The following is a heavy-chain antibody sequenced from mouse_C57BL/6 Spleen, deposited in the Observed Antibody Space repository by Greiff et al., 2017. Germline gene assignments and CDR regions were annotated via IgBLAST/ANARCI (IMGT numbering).Heavy chain of an antibody. V-gene: IGHV2-6-1*01. D-gene: IGHD2-5*01. CDR2: IWSDGST. CDR3: ARHPVSYYSNYDYAMDY. CDR1: GFSLTSYG. Sequence: VQLQESGPGLVAPSQSLSITCTVSGFSLTSYGVHWVRQPPGKGLEWLVVIWSDGSTTYNSALKSRLSISKDNSKSQVFLKMNSLQTDDTAMYYCARHPVSYYSNYDYAMDYWGQGTSVTVSS. J-gene: IGHJ4*01.